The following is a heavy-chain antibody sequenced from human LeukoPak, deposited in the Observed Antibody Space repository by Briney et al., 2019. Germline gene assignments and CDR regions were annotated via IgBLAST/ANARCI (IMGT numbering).Heavy chain of an antibody. V-gene: IGHV3-48*03. J-gene: IGHJ2*01. CDR3: ARDENSGSSFWYLDL. CDR1: GFTFSSYE. D-gene: IGHD1-26*01. CDR2: ISSSGSTI. Sequence: GGSLRLSCAASGFTFSSYEMNWVRQAPGKGLEWVSYISSSGSTIYYADSVKGRFTISRDNAKNSLYLQMNSLRDEDTAVYYCARDENSGSSFWYLDLWGRGTLVTVSS.